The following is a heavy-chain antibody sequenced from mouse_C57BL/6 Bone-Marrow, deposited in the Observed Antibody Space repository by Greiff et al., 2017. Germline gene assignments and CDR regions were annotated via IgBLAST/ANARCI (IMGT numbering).Heavy chain of an antibody. D-gene: IGHD1-1*01. J-gene: IGHJ3*01. V-gene: IGHV14-4*01. Sequence: EVQLQQSGAELVRPGASVKLSCTASGFNIKDDYMHWVKRRPEQGLEWIGWIDPENGDTEYASKFQGKATITADTSSNTAYRQLSSLTSEDTAVYYCTTDYGSSYPALVAYWGQGTLVTVSA. CDR2: IDPENGDT. CDR1: GFNIKDDY. CDR3: TTDYGSSYPALVAY.